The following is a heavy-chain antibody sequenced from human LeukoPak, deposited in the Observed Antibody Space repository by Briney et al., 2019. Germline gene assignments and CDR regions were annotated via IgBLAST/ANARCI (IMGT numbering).Heavy chain of an antibody. D-gene: IGHD1-26*01. CDR1: GFTFSSYG. V-gene: IGHV3-30*18. Sequence: GGSLRLSCAASGFTFSSYGMHWVRQTPGKGLEWLAVISYDGSDKYYVDSVKGRFTISRDNSKNTLYLQMNSLRPDDTAVYHCAKDLRGSPTIDYGGQGTLGTVSS. CDR2: ISYDGSDK. CDR3: AKDLRGSPTIDY. J-gene: IGHJ4*02.